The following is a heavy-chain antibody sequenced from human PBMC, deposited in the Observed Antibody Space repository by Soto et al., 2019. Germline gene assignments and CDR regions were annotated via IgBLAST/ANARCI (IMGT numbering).Heavy chain of an antibody. Sequence: EVQLLQSGGGLVQPGGSLRLSCAASGFSFSVYAMSWVRQAPGKGLESVSSISGRGTTTSYADSVKGRFTISRDNSKNTLYLQMNSLRVEDTAVYYSAKSLYGGNDHWGQGTLVTVSP. D-gene: IGHD4-17*01. CDR1: GFSFSVYA. CDR3: AKSLYGGNDH. CDR2: ISGRGTTT. V-gene: IGHV3-23*01. J-gene: IGHJ5*02.